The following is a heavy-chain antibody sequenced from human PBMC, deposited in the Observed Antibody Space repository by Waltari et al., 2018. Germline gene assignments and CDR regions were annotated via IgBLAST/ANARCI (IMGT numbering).Heavy chain of an antibody. CDR1: GFTFISYW. Sequence: EVQLVESGGGLVLPGGSLSLSWAAAGFTFISYWMTWVRQAPVKGLEWVANINQDGSQKYYVDSVKGRFTTSRDNTKNSLYLQMNSLRAEDTAVYYCRGGGLWGQGTLVTVSS. J-gene: IGHJ4*02. D-gene: IGHD6-25*01. CDR3: RGGGL. V-gene: IGHV3-7*01. CDR2: INQDGSQK.